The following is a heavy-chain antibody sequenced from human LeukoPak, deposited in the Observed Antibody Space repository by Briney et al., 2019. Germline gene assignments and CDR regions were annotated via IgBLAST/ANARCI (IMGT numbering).Heavy chain of an antibody. CDR1: GFTFNTYA. J-gene: IGHJ4*02. D-gene: IGHD6-19*01. CDR2: ISYSGDSK. V-gene: IGHV3-23*01. CDR3: ARGTLAGYFLGY. Sequence: TGGSLRLSCAASGFTFNTYAMSWVRQAPGKGLEWVSSISYSGDSKDYADSVKGRLIISRDNSKNTLGLQMNSLRAEDTAIYYCARGTLAGYFLGYWGRGTLVTVSS.